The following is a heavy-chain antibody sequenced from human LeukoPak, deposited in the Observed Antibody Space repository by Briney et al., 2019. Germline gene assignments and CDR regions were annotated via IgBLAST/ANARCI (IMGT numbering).Heavy chain of an antibody. CDR3: ARDRVSYYDILSYFDY. J-gene: IGHJ4*02. CDR1: GYSISSGYY. D-gene: IGHD3-9*01. V-gene: IGHV4-38-2*02. CDR2: IYHSGST. Sequence: PSETLSLTCTVSGYSISSGYYWGWIRQPPGKGLEWIGSIYHSGSTYYNPSLKSRVTISVDASKNQFSLKLSSVTAADTAVYYCARDRVSYYDILSYFDYWAREPWSPSPQ.